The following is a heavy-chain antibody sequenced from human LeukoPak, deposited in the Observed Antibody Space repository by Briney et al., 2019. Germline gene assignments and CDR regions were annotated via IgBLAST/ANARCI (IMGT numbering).Heavy chain of an antibody. Sequence: GESLKISCKGSGYSFTRYWIAWVRQMPGKGLEWMGIIYPGDSDTRYSPSFQGQITISVDKSISTAHLQWSSLRASDTAMYYCARRVGSGYFDYWGQGTLVTVSS. CDR1: GYSFTRYW. CDR2: IYPGDSDT. J-gene: IGHJ4*02. D-gene: IGHD6-19*01. V-gene: IGHV5-51*01. CDR3: ARRVGSGYFDY.